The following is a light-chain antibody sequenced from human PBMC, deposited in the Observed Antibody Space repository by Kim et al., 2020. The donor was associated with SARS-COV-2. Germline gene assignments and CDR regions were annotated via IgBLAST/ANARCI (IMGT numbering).Light chain of an antibody. CDR2: SNY. V-gene: IGLV1-44*01. CDR1: SSNIGSKT. Sequence: QSVLTQPPSASGTPGQSVTISCSGSSSNIGSKTVNWYQQLPGTTPKLLIYSNYQRPSGVPDRFSGSKSGTSASLVISGLQSEDEADYYCAAWDDSQNGYVFGIGTKVTVL. CDR3: AAWDDSQNGYV. J-gene: IGLJ1*01.